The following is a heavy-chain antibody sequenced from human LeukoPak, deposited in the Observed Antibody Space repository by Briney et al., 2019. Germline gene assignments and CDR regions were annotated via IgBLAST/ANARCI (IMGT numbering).Heavy chain of an antibody. Sequence: GGSLRLSCAASGFTFSSYGMSWVRQAPGKGLEWVSAISGSGGSTYYADSVKGRFTISRDNSKNTLYLQMNSLRAEDTAVYYCAKWDTYYDSSGYYFYWGQGTPVTVSS. D-gene: IGHD3-22*01. J-gene: IGHJ4*02. CDR3: AKWDTYYDSSGYYFY. V-gene: IGHV3-23*01. CDR2: ISGSGGST. CDR1: GFTFSSYG.